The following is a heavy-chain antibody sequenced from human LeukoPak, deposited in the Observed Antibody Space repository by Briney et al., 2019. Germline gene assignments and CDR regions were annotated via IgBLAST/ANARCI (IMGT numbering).Heavy chain of an antibody. CDR1: GFTFSTYD. V-gene: IGHV3-23*01. CDR2: ISRSGGST. Sequence: GGSLRLSCAASGFTFSTYDMSWVRQAPGKGLEWVSAISRSGGSTYYADSVKGRFTISRNNSKNTLSLQMSSLIPDDTAVYYCAKGVTASWYDYWGQGTLVTVSS. J-gene: IGHJ4*02. CDR3: AKGVTASWYDY. D-gene: IGHD6-13*01.